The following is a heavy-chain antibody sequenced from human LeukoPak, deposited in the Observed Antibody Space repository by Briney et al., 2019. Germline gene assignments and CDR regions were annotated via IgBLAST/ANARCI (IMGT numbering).Heavy chain of an antibody. V-gene: IGHV3-23*01. D-gene: IGHD6-13*01. CDR2: ISGSGGST. CDR3: AKDRGAPGYSSSWPEYYFDY. J-gene: IGHJ4*02. Sequence: GGSLRLSCAASGFTFSSYAMTWVRQAPGKGLEWVSAISGSGGSTYYADSVKGRFTISRDNPTNTLYLQINSLRAEDTALYYCAKDRGAPGYSSSWPEYYFDYWGQGTLVTVSS. CDR1: GFTFSSYA.